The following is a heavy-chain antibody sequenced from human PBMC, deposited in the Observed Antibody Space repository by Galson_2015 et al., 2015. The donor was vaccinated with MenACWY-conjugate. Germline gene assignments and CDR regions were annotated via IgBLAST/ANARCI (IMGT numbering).Heavy chain of an antibody. CDR1: GFTFSSYA. V-gene: IGHV3-23*01. CDR2: ISGSGGST. J-gene: IGHJ4*02. D-gene: IGHD3-22*01. CDR3: ANDRGYYDSSGYLVYFDY. Sequence: SLRLSCAASGFTFSSYAMSWVRQAPGKGLEWVSAISGSGGSTYYADSVKGRFTISRGNSKNTLYLQMNSLRAEDTAVYYCANDRGYYDSSGYLVYFDYWGQGTLVTVSS.